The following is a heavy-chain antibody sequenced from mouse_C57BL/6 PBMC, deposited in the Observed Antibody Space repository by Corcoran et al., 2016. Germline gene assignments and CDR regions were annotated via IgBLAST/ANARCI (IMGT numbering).Heavy chain of an antibody. V-gene: IGHV9-3*01. CDR1: GYTFTTYG. CDR3: ARSDTTVVGAY. D-gene: IGHD1-1*01. J-gene: IGHJ3*01. Sequence: QIQLVQSGPELKKPGETVKISCKASGYTFTTYGMSWVKQAPGKGLKWMGWINTYSGVPTYADDFKGRFAFSLETSASTAYLRINNLKNEDTATYFCARSDTTVVGAYWGQGTLVTVSA. CDR2: INTYSGVP.